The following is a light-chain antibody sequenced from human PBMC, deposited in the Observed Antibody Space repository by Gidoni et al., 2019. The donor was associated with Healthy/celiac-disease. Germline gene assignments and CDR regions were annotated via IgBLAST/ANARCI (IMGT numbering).Light chain of an antibody. Sequence: EIVMPQSPATLSVSPGERATLSCRASQSVSSNLAWYQQKPGQAPRLLIYGASTRATGIPARFSGSGSGTEFTLTISSLQSEDFAVDYCQQYNNGPYTFGQGTKLEIK. J-gene: IGKJ2*01. V-gene: IGKV3-15*01. CDR1: QSVSSN. CDR2: GAS. CDR3: QQYNNGPYT.